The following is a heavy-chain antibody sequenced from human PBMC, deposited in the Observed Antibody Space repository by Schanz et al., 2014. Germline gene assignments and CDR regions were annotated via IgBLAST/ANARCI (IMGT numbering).Heavy chain of an antibody. CDR1: GFTISSYS. Sequence: EVHLVESGGGLVKRGGSLRLSCAASGFTISSYSMNWVRQAPGKGLEWVSDISSGSSYANYADSVKGRFTISRDNAKNSLYLQMNSLRAEDTAVYSCASPSGYSDYGTYFDFWGQGTLVTVSS. CDR2: ISSGSSYA. V-gene: IGHV3-21*05. J-gene: IGHJ4*02. CDR3: ASPSGYSDYGTYFDF. D-gene: IGHD5-12*01.